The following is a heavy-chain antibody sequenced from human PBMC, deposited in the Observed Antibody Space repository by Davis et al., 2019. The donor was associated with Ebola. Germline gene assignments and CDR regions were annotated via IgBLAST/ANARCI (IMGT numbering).Heavy chain of an antibody. V-gene: IGHV2-26*01. CDR3: ARFTLYSYYAMDV. Sequence: SGPTLVKPTETLTLTCTVSGFSLSNAKMTVSWIRQPPGKALEWLAHIFSNDERSYSTSLRSRLTISKDTSKSQVVLTMTNMDPVDTATYYCARFTLYSYYAMDVWGQGTLVTVSS. CDR2: IFSNDER. CDR1: GFSLSNAKMT. J-gene: IGHJ6*02.